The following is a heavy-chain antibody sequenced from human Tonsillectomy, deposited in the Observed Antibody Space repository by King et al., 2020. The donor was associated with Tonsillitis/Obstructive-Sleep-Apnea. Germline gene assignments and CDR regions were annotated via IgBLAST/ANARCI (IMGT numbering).Heavy chain of an antibody. Sequence: QLVQSGAEVKKPGSSVKVSCKASGGPFSGYAINWVRQAPGQGLEWMGRIIPIFNIANYAQKFQGRVTITADKSTSTAYMELNSLRSEDTAMYYCASDAGYCTTTSCYKPLDSWGQGTLVTVSS. D-gene: IGHD2-2*02. CDR2: IIPIFNIA. CDR1: GGPFSGYA. V-gene: IGHV1-69*04. J-gene: IGHJ4*02. CDR3: ASDAGYCTTTSCYKPLDS.